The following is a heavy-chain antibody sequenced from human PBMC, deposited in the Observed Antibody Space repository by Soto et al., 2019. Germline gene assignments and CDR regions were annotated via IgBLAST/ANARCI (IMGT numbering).Heavy chain of an antibody. CDR2: IDPSDSYT. V-gene: IGHV5-10-1*01. J-gene: IGHJ4*02. D-gene: IGHD6-19*01. Sequence: PGESLKISCKGSGYSFTSYWISWVRQMPGKGLEWMGRIDPSDSYTNSSPSFQGHVTISADKSISTAYLQWSSLMASDTDMYYCARRSAVAGTEDYWGQGTLVTVSS. CDR3: ARRSAVAGTEDY. CDR1: GYSFTSYW.